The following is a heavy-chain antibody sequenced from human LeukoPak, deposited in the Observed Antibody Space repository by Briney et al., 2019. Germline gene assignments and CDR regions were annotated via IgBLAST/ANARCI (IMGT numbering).Heavy chain of an antibody. J-gene: IGHJ4*02. CDR1: EYTFTGYY. D-gene: IGHD2-8*02. V-gene: IGHV1-2*02. CDR2: INPNSDST. Sequence: GASMKVSCKASEYTFTGYYIHWVRQAPGQGLEWMGWINPNSDSTNFAQKFQCRVTMTRDTSITTAHMELSRLRSDDTAVYYCARALPGAEFDYWGQGILVTVSS. CDR3: ARALPGAEFDY.